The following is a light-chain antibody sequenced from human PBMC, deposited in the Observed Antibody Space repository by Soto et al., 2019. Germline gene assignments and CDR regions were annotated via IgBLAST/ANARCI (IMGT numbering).Light chain of an antibody. V-gene: IGKV1-5*01. CDR2: DAS. CDR3: QQYTRYSPLLT. J-gene: IGKJ4*01. CDR1: QTVDRW. Sequence: DIQMTQSPSSLSASVGDRVTITCRASQTVDRWLAWYQQKPGKAPKILIYDASSLQSGVPSRFSGSGSGTEFTLTISCLQPDDSATYYCQQYTRYSPLLTFGGGTKVEI.